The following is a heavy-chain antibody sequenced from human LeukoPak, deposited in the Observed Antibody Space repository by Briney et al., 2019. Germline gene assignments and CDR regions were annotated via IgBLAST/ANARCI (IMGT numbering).Heavy chain of an antibody. J-gene: IGHJ4*02. V-gene: IGHV1-24*01. CDR1: GYTLTELS. Sequence: WASVKVSCKVSGYTLTELSTHWVRQAPGKGLEWMGGFDPEDGETIYAQKLQGRVTMTTDTSTSTAYMELRSLRSDDTAVYYCARGSSGWYEKLDYWGQGTLVTVSS. CDR2: FDPEDGET. D-gene: IGHD6-19*01. CDR3: ARGSSGWYEKLDY.